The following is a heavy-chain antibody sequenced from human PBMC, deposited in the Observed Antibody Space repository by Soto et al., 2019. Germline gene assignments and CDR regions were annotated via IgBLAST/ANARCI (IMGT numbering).Heavy chain of an antibody. V-gene: IGHV3-11*01. D-gene: IGHD5-12*01. J-gene: IGHJ4*02. CDR1: GFTFSDYY. CDR2: ISDSGNTI. CDR3: ARDSDISRMENYCDY. Sequence: GGSLRLSCAASGFTFSDYYMSWIRQAPGKGLEWLSYISDSGNTIYYADSVKGRFTISRDNAKHSVYLQMSSLSAEDTAVYYCARDSDISRMENYCDYWGQGTLVTVSS.